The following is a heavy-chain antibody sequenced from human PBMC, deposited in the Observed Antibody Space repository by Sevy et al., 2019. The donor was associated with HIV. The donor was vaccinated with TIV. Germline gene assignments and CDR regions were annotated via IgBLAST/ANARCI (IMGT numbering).Heavy chain of an antibody. CDR2: ISNSGTSM. J-gene: IGHJ4*02. Sequence: GGSLRLSCVASGFTFSSSEMNWVRQAPGKGLEWVSYISNSGTSMYYSESVKGRFTISRDNARNSLYLQMNSLRAEDTAVYYCARDLPPSATTVAHFDCWGQGTLVTVSS. V-gene: IGHV3-48*03. CDR3: ARDLPPSATTVAHFDC. CDR1: GFTFSSSE. D-gene: IGHD4-17*01.